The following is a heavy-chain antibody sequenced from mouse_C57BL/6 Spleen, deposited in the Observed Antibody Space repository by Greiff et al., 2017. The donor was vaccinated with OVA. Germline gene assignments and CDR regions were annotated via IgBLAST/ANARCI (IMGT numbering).Heavy chain of an antibody. V-gene: IGHV1-69*01. J-gene: IGHJ3*01. Sequence: VQLQQPGAELVMPGASVKLSCKASGYTFTSYWMHWVKQRPGQGLEWIGEIDPSDSYTNYNQKFKGKSTLTVDKSSSTAYMQLSSLTSEDSAVYYCARRDSSGYWFAYWGQGTLVTVSA. CDR3: ARRDSSGYWFAY. D-gene: IGHD3-2*02. CDR1: GYTFTSYW. CDR2: IDPSDSYT.